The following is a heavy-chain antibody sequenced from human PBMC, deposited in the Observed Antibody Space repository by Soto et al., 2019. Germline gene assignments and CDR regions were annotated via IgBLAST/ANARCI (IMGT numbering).Heavy chain of an antibody. CDR2: INPSGGST. Sequence: ASVKVSCKASGYTFTSYYMHWVRQAPGQGLEWMGIINPSGGSTSYAQKFQGRVTMTGDTSTSTVYMELSSLRSEDTAVYYCARDRSSSWYGRYFDLWGRGTLVTVSS. CDR1: GYTFTSYY. V-gene: IGHV1-46*01. J-gene: IGHJ2*01. D-gene: IGHD6-13*01. CDR3: ARDRSSSWYGRYFDL.